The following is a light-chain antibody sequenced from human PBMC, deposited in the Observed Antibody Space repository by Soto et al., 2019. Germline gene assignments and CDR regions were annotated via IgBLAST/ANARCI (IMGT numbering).Light chain of an antibody. Sequence: IVLTQSPGTLSVSPGERATLSCRASQSVSNNYLAWYQQKPGPAPSLLIYGASNRATGIPDRFSGSGSGTDFTLTISRLEPEDFAVYYCQQYGSSGTFGQGTKVDIK. J-gene: IGKJ1*01. V-gene: IGKV3-20*01. CDR1: QSVSNNY. CDR3: QQYGSSGT. CDR2: GAS.